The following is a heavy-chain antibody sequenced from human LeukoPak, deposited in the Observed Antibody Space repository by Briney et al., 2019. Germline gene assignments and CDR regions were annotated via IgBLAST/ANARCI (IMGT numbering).Heavy chain of an antibody. J-gene: IGHJ4*02. CDR3: AKDQTYSGSFDY. CDR2: IWYDGSNK. CDR1: GFTFSSYG. V-gene: IGHV3-33*06. Sequence: GGSLRLSCAASGFTFSSYGMPWVRQAPGKGLEWVAVIWYDGSNKYYADSVKGRFTISRDNSKNTLYLQMNSLRAEDTAVYYCAKDQTYSGSFDYWGQGTLVTVSS. D-gene: IGHD1-26*01.